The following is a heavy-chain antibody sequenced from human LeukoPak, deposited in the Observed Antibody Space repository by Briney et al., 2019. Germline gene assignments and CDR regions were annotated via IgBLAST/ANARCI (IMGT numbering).Heavy chain of an antibody. Sequence: PGGSLRLSCADSGFTFGRYWMHWVRQAPGKGLVWVSHITTDGSGTSYADSVKGRFTISRDNAKNTLYLQMNSLRAEDTAVYYCARGAIGGANFDYWGQGTLVTVSS. CDR2: ITTDGSGT. CDR1: GFTFGRYW. J-gene: IGHJ4*02. CDR3: ARGAIGGANFDY. D-gene: IGHD1-26*01. V-gene: IGHV3-74*01.